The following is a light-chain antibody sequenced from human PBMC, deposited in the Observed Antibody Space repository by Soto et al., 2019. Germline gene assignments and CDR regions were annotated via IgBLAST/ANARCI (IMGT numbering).Light chain of an antibody. Sequence: DIQMTQSPSSLSASVGDRFTITCLASRSINTYVNWYQQRPWKAPDLLIYKAANLADEVPSRFAGSGSGTDFTLTITRLQPDDFATYYCQHYNSFSRTFGQGTKVDIK. CDR3: QHYNSFSRT. J-gene: IGKJ1*01. CDR2: KAA. CDR1: RSINTY. V-gene: IGKV1-5*03.